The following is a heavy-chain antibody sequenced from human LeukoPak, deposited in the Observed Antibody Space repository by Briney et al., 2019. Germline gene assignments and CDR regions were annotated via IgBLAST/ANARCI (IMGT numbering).Heavy chain of an antibody. V-gene: IGHV4-34*01. J-gene: IGHJ5*02. CDR2: INHGGST. Sequence: SETLSLTCAVSGGSFSGYYWSWIRQPPGKGLEWIGEINHGGSTNYNPSLKSRVTISVDTSKNQFSLKLSSVTAADTAVYYCARGGGNKQWLTWFDPWGQGTLVTVSS. CDR1: GGSFSGYY. CDR3: ARGGGNKQWLTWFDP. D-gene: IGHD6-19*01.